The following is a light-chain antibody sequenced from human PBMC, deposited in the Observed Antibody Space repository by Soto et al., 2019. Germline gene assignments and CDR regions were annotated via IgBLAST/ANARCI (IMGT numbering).Light chain of an antibody. CDR2: EVS. CDR1: SSDVGGYNY. CDR3: SSYTSSRYV. V-gene: IGLV2-14*01. J-gene: IGLJ1*01. Sequence: QSALTQPASVSGSPGQSITISCTGTSSDVGGYNYVSWYQHHPGKAPKLMIYEVSNRPSGVSNRFSGSKSGNTASLTISGLQAEDEADYYCSSYTSSRYVFGTGTKVTVL.